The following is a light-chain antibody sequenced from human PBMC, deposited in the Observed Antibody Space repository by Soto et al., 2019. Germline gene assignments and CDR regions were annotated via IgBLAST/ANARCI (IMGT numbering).Light chain of an antibody. CDR1: SGHSSYA. Sequence: QLVLTQPPSASASLGASVKVTCTLSSGHSSYAIAWYQKQPEKGPRYLMDLNNDGSHTKGDGIPDRFSGSSSGAERYLIISSLQSEDEADYYCQTWGTGFQVFGGGTKVTVL. CDR3: QTWGTGFQV. V-gene: IGLV4-69*01. J-gene: IGLJ2*01. CDR2: LNNDGSH.